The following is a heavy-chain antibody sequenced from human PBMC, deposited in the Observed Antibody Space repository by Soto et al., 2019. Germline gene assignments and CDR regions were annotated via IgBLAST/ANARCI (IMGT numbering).Heavy chain of an antibody. D-gene: IGHD3-22*01. CDR1: GFTFTSFG. V-gene: IGHV3-48*04. Sequence: EVQLVESGGGLVQPGGSLRLSCAASGFTFTSFGMTWVRQAPGRGLEWVSHINSGGSVILYADSVKGRVTISRDNSKNSLYLDMNSLRADDTAVYFCARDEDGTYDFDYLGQGTMVTVSS. J-gene: IGHJ4*02. CDR2: INSGGSVI. CDR3: ARDEDGTYDFDY.